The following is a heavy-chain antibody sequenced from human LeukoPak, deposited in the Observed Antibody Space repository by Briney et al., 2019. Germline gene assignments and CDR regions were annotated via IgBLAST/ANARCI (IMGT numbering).Heavy chain of an antibody. CDR1: GFTFSSYA. J-gene: IGHJ4*02. CDR3: ARGTVTTPFDY. CDR2: ISYDGSNK. V-gene: IGHV3-30-3*01. Sequence: GRSLRLSCAASGFTFSSYAMHWVRQAPGKGLEWVAVISYDGSNKYYADSVKGRFTISRDNSKNTLYLQMNSLRAEDTAVYYCARGTVTTPFDYWGQGTLVTVSS. D-gene: IGHD4-17*01.